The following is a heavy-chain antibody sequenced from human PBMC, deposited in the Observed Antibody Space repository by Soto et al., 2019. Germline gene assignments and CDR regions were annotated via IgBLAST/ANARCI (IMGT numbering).Heavy chain of an antibody. J-gene: IGHJ4*02. CDR1: GGSFSGYY. Sequence: QMQLQQWGAGLLKPSETLSLTCAVYGGSFSGYYWSWIRQPPGKGLEWIGEINHSGSTNYNPSLKSRVTISVDTSKNQFSLKLSSVTAADTAVYYCARGQHPRRQTVDYWGQGTLVTVSS. CDR3: ARGQHPRRQTVDY. V-gene: IGHV4-34*01. CDR2: INHSGST.